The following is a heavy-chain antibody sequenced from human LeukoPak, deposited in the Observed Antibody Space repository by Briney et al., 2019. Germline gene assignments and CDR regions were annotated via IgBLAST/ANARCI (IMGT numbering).Heavy chain of an antibody. CDR3: ARNKYCSGGSCYSGRLDY. V-gene: IGHV4-34*01. CDR1: GGSFSGYY. CDR2: NNHSGST. J-gene: IGHJ4*02. Sequence: SETLSLTCAVYGGSFSGYYWSWIRQPPGKGLEWIGENNHSGSTNYNPSLKSRVTISVDTSKNQFSLKLSSVTAADTAVYYCARNKYCSGGSCYSGRLDYWGQGTLVTVSS. D-gene: IGHD2-15*01.